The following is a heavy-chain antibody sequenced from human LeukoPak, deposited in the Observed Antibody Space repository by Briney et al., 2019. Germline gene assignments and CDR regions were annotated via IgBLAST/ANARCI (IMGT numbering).Heavy chain of an antibody. D-gene: IGHD6-13*01. J-gene: IGHJ3*02. V-gene: IGHV1-3*01. CDR3: ARGIAAAGDAFDI. CDR1: GYTFTSYA. CDR2: INAGNGNT. Sequence: ASVKVFCKASGYTFTSYAMHWVRQAPGQRLEWMGWINAGNGNTKYSQKFQGRVTITRDTSASTAYMELSSLRSEDTAVYYCARGIAAAGDAFDIWGQGTMVTVSS.